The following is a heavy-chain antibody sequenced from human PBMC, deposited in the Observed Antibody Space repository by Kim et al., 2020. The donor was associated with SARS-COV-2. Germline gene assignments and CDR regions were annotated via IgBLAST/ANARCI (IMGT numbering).Heavy chain of an antibody. CDR2: IYPGDSDT. CDR3: ARRSQLAHVPFDY. V-gene: IGHV5-51*01. J-gene: IGHJ4*02. CDR1: GYRFTSYW. Sequence: VESLKISCKGSGYRFTSYWIGWVRQMPGKGLEWMGIIYPGDSDTRYSPSFQGQVTISVDKSISTAYLQWSSLKASDTAMYYCARRSQLAHVPFDYWGQGTLVTVSS. D-gene: IGHD2-2*01.